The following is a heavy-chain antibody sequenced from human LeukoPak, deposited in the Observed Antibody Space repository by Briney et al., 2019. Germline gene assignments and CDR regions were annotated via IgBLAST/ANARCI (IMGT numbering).Heavy chain of an antibody. CDR2: INPNSGGT. Sequence: ASVKVSCKASGYTFTGYYMHWVRQAPGQGLERMGWINPNSGGTNYAQKFQGRVTMTRDTSISTAYMELSRLRSDDTAVYYCARTLGWDIQWNNLVDYWGQGTLVTVSS. CDR3: ARTLGWDIQWNNLVDY. D-gene: IGHD5-12*01. V-gene: IGHV1-2*02. J-gene: IGHJ4*02. CDR1: GYTFTGYY.